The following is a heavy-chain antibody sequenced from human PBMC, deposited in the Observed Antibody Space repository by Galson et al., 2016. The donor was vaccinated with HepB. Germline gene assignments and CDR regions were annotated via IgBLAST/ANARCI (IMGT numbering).Heavy chain of an antibody. V-gene: IGHV3-23*01. CDR3: AKDMDSAWYIHY. J-gene: IGHJ4*02. D-gene: IGHD6-19*01. CDR2: ISGSYGNT. Sequence: SLRLSCAASGFTVSSHYMGWVRQAPGKGLEWVSSISGSYGNTYYADSVKGRFTISWANSESTLYLQMGTLRAEDTAIYYCAKDMDSAWYIHYWGQGTLVTVSS. CDR1: GFTVSSHY.